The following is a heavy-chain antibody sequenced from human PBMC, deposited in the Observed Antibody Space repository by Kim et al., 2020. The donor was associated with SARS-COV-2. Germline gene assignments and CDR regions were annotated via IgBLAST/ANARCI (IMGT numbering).Heavy chain of an antibody. V-gene: IGHV3-15*01. D-gene: IGHD2-21*01. CDR2: ITSKTDGGTT. CDR1: GFTFSNAW. Sequence: GGSLRLSCAASGFTFSNAWMSWVRQAPGKGLEWVGRITSKTDGGTTDYAAPVKGRFTISRDDSKNTLYLQMNSLKTEDTAGYYCTTSPPPYCGGDCPAYYYYYMDVWGKGTTVTVSS. CDR3: TTSPPPYCGGDCPAYYYYYMDV. J-gene: IGHJ6*03.